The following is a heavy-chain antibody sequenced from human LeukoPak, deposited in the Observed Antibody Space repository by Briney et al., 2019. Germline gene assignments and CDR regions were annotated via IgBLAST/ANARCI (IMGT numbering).Heavy chain of an antibody. J-gene: IGHJ4*02. Sequence: GGSLRLSCAASGFSFSSYSMNWVRQAPGKGLEWVSFISSTSTYIYYADSVKGRFTISRDNAKNSLYLQMNSLRAEDTAVYYCARAYSGGWSHFDFWGQGTLSPSPQ. CDR3: ARAYSGGWSHFDF. CDR1: GFSFSSYS. D-gene: IGHD6-19*01. CDR2: ISSTSTYI. V-gene: IGHV3-21*04.